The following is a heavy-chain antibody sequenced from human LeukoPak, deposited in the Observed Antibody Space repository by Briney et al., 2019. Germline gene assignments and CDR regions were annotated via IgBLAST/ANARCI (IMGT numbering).Heavy chain of an antibody. CDR1: GFTFSSYA. J-gene: IGHJ4*02. V-gene: IGHV3-23*01. CDR3: ARALYGSGSYYFDY. D-gene: IGHD3-10*01. CDR2: ISGSGGST. Sequence: GQSLRLSCAASGFTFSSYAMSWVRQAPGKGLEWVSAISGSGGSTYYADSVKGRFTISRDNSKNTLYLQMNSLRAEDTAVYYCARALYGSGSYYFDYWGQGTLVTVSS.